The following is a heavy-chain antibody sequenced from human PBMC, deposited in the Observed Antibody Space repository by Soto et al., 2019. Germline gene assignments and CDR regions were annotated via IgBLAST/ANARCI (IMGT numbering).Heavy chain of an antibody. CDR3: ARGGWGAYYFDY. V-gene: IGHV3-74*01. J-gene: IGHJ4*02. D-gene: IGHD1-26*01. CDR2: IKYDESST. CDR1: GLTFNNYW. Sequence: EVQLVESGGGLVQPGGSLRLSCAASGLTFNNYWMHWVRQAPGKGLVWVSRIKYDESSTSYADSVKGRFTISRDNAKNTLYLQMNSLRGEDTAVYYCARGGWGAYYFDYWGQGTLVTVSS.